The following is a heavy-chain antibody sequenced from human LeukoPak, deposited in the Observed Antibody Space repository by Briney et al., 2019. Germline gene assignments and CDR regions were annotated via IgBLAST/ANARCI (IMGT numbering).Heavy chain of an antibody. CDR1: GGSISSYY. V-gene: IGHV4-59*01. J-gene: IGHJ3*02. CDR3: ARFTGSGLEEDDAFDI. Sequence: PSETLSLTCTVSGGSISSYYWSWIRQPPGKGLEWIGYIYYSGSTNYNPSLKSRVTISVDTSKNQFSLKLSSVTAADTAVYYCARFTGSGLEEDDAFDIWGQGTMVTVSS. CDR2: IYYSGST. D-gene: IGHD6-19*01.